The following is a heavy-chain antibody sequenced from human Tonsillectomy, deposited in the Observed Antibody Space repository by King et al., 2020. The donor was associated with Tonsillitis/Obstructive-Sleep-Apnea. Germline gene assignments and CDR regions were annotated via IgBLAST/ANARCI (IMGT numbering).Heavy chain of an antibody. CDR3: ARGIGSWGRYGFDY. D-gene: IGHD3-16*01. CDR1: GGSFSGYY. CDR2: INHRGST. J-gene: IGHJ4*02. V-gene: IGHV4-34*01. Sequence: VQLQQWGAGLLKPSETLSLTCAVYGGSFSGYYWNWIRQPPGKGLEWIGEINHRGSTNYNPSLKSRVTIAVDTSKNQFSLKLNSVTAADTAVYYCARGIGSWGRYGFDYWGQGTLVTVSS.